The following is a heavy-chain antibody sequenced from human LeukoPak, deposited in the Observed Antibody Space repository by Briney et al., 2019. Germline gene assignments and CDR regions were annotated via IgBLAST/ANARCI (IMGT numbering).Heavy chain of an antibody. J-gene: IGHJ4*02. V-gene: IGHV5-51*01. CDR3: ARASTAMVFGLKYYFDY. CDR2: IYPGDSDT. Sequence: GESLKICCKGSGYSFTSYWIGWVRQMPGKGLEWMGIIYPGDSDTRYSPSFQGQVTISADKSISTAYLQWSSLKASDTAMYYCARASTAMVFGLKYYFDYWGQGTLVTVSS. D-gene: IGHD5-18*01. CDR1: GYSFTSYW.